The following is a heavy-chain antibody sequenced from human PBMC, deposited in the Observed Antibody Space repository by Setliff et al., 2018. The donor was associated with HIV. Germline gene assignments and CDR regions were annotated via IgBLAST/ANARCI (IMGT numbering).Heavy chain of an antibody. CDR1: GFTFISSA. D-gene: IGHD6-13*01. CDR3: AADLIIAGQLDYYYMDV. J-gene: IGHJ6*03. V-gene: IGHV1-58*02. CDR2: IVAGSGNT. Sequence: SVKVSCKASGFTFISSAMQWVRQARGQRLEWIGWIVAGSGNTNYAQKFQERVSITRDMSTSSAYMELSNLRSEDTAVYYCAADLIIAGQLDYYYMDVWGKGTTVTVSS.